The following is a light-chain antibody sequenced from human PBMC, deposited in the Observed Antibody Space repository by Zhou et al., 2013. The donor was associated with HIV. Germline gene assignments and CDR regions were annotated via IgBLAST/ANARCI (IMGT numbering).Light chain of an antibody. J-gene: IGKJ5*01. V-gene: IGKV3-15*01. CDR3: QQRNSWPIT. CDR2: GAS. Sequence: EILMTQSPATLSVSPGERATLSCRASQSIGSNLAWYQQRPGQAPRLLIYGASTRAAGIPARFSGSGSGTEFTLTISSMQSEDFAVYYCQQRNSWPITFGQGTRLEIK. CDR1: QSIGSN.